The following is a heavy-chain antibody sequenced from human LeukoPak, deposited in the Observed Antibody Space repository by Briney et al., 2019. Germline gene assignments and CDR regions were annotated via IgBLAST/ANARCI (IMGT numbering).Heavy chain of an antibody. V-gene: IGHV4-59*01. Sequence: PSETLSLTCTVSGGSISSYYWSWIRQPPGKGLEWIGYIYYSGSTNYNPSFKSRVTISVDTSKNQFSLKLSSVTAADTAVYYCARDSKYCSSTSCYSSYGMDVWGQGTTVTVSS. CDR2: IYYSGST. CDR3: ARDSKYCSSTSCYSSYGMDV. D-gene: IGHD2-2*01. J-gene: IGHJ6*02. CDR1: GGSISSYY.